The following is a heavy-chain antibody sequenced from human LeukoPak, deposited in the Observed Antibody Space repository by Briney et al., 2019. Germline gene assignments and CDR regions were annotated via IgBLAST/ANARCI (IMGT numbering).Heavy chain of an antibody. J-gene: IGHJ5*02. CDR2: IYHSGST. CDR1: GGSISSGGYS. Sequence: SETLSLTCAVSGGSISSGGYSWSGIRQPPGKGLEWIGYIYHSGSTYYNPSLKSRVTISVDRSRNQFSLKLSSVTAADTAVYYCARGIPGGYCSSTSCYDWFDPWGQGTLVTVSS. V-gene: IGHV4-30-2*01. CDR3: ARGIPGGYCSSTSCYDWFDP. D-gene: IGHD2-2*01.